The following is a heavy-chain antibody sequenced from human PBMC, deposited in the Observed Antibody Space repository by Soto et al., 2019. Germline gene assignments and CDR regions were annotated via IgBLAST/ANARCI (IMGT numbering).Heavy chain of an antibody. CDR1: GDSSSTYY. CDR2: INYSGRS. J-gene: IGHJ5*02. V-gene: IGHV4-59*01. D-gene: IGHD2-21*01. CDR3: ARSYCAYSVSCNWFDP. Sequence: QVQLQESGPGLVKSSEPLSLTCSVSGDSSSTYYWGWIRQPPGKGLEWIGYINYSGRSNHNPSLKSRLSISVDASKNQFSLKLSSVTAADTAVDYCARSYCAYSVSCNWFDPWGQGTLVVVSS.